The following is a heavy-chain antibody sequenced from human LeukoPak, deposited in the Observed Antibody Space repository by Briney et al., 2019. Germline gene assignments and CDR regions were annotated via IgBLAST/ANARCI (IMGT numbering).Heavy chain of an antibody. CDR2: INPNSGGT. CDR3: ARHRIVGQWLANYYYGMDV. D-gene: IGHD6-19*01. V-gene: IGHV1-2*02. J-gene: IGHJ6*02. CDR1: GYTFTGYY. Sequence: GASVKVSCKASGYTFTGYYMHWVRQAPGQGLEWMGWINPNSGGTNYAQKFQGRVTMTRDTSISTAYMELSRLRSDDTAVYYCARHRIVGQWLANYYYGMDVWGQGTTVTVPS.